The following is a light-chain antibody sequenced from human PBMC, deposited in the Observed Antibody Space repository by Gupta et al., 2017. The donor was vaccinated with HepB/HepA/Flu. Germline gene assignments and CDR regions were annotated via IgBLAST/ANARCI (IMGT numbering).Light chain of an antibody. CDR2: DAS. CDR1: QSVSNQ. V-gene: IGKV3-11*01. Sequence: EIVLTQSPATLSLSPGEGATLSCRASQSVSNQLAWYQQKPGRAPRLLIYDASTRATGIAARFPGRGYGIDLTLTSSSRDQEDFAVYYCPLLDTCPPFTFGPWSKMEI. J-gene: IGKJ2*01. CDR3: PLLDTCPPFT.